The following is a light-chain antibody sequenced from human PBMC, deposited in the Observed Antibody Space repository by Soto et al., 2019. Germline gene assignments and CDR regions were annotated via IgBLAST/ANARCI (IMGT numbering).Light chain of an antibody. Sequence: EIVLTQSPGTPCLSPGDRGTLSCRASQSVSSSFLAWYQQKPGQAPRFLIYGASSRATGIPDRFSGSGSGTDFTLTISRLEPEDFAVYYCHQYGTSPETFGQVSKVDIK. CDR1: QSVSSSF. J-gene: IGKJ1*01. CDR2: GAS. CDR3: HQYGTSPET. V-gene: IGKV3-20*01.